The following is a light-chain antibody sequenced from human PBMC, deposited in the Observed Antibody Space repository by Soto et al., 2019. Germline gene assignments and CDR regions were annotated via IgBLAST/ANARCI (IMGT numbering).Light chain of an antibody. CDR3: QQSYSTVRT. Sequence: DIQMTQSPSSLSASVGDRVTITCRASQSISSYLNWYQQKPGKAPKLLIYAASSLQSGVPSRFSGSGSGTDFTLTISSLQPEDFVTYYCQQSYSTVRTFGQGTKVDIK. J-gene: IGKJ1*01. CDR2: AAS. V-gene: IGKV1-39*01. CDR1: QSISSY.